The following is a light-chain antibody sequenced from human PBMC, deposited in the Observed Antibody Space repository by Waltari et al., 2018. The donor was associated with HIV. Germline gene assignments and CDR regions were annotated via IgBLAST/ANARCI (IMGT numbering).Light chain of an antibody. J-gene: IGLJ2*01. Sequence: QAAVTQEPSMPVSPGGTIILTCGSSAGPVTSKNYAYWFQQKPGQAPTTLIFDSTKRHSWPPARFSGFRLGDKAVLTLSGALSEDEAFYYCLLLFGDTRIFGGGTMVTV. CDR3: LLLFGDTRI. V-gene: IGLV7-46*01. CDR1: AGPVTSKNY. CDR2: DST.